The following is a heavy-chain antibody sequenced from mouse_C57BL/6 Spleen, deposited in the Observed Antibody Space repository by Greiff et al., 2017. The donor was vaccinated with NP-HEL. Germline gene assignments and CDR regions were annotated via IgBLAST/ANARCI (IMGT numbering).Heavy chain of an antibody. J-gene: IGHJ4*01. CDR1: GYTFTSYG. D-gene: IGHD1-1*01. CDR2: IYPRSGNT. Sequence: VKLMESGAELARPGASVKLSCKASGYTFTSYGISWVKQRTGQGLEWIGEIYPRSGNTYYNEKFKGKATLTADKSSSTAYMELRSLTSEDSAVYFCARRYYGSRDYAMDYWGQGTSVTVSS. CDR3: ARRYYGSRDYAMDY. V-gene: IGHV1-81*01.